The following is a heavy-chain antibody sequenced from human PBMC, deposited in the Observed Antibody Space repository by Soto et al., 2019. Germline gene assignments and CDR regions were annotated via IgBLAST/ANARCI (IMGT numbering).Heavy chain of an antibody. CDR2: INAKNGAT. D-gene: IGHD6-19*01. CDR3: ARAREDSSGWFDH. J-gene: IGHJ5*02. CDR1: GYIFSGNY. V-gene: IGHV1-2*02. Sequence: QVQLVQSGAEVRKPGASVKVSCKASGYIFSGNYLHWVRRAPGQGLEWMAWINAKNGATNYAQKFRGRATVTRDKSISTTYLELSGLTSDDTAVYYCARAREDSSGWFDHWGQGTQVTVSP.